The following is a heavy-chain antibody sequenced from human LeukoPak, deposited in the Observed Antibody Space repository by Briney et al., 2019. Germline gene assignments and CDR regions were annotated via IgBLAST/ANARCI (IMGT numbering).Heavy chain of an antibody. CDR1: GGSISSYY. J-gene: IGHJ3*02. CDR3: ARVRSGGGRNAFDI. Sequence: PSETLSLTCTVSGGSISSYYWSWIRQPPGKGLEWIGYIYYSGSTNYNPSLKSRVTISVDTPKNQFSLKLSSVTAADTAVYYCARVRSGGGRNAFDIWGQGTMVTVSS. CDR2: IYYSGST. V-gene: IGHV4-59*01. D-gene: IGHD2-15*01.